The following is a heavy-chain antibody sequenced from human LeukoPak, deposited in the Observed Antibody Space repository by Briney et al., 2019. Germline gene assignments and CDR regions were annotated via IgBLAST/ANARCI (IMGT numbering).Heavy chain of an antibody. CDR2: IYYGGGT. D-gene: IGHD5-12*01. V-gene: IGHV4-59*08. J-gene: IGHJ2*01. CDR1: GVSISNFY. Sequence: SETLTLTCTVSGVSISNFYCSWIRQSPGKGLEWIGYIYYGGGTTYNPSPKSRATISGDTSKNHISLELSSVTAADTAVYYCARRYSGNDGEWHFDLWGRGTLVTVSS. CDR3: ARRYSGNDGEWHFDL.